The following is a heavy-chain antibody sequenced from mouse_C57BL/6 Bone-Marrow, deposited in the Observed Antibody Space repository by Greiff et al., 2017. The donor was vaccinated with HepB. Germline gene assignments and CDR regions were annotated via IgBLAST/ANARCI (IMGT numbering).Heavy chain of an antibody. Sequence: QVQLKESGPGLVAPSQSLSITCTVSGFSLTSYAISWVRQPPGKGLEWLGVIWTGGGTNYNSALKSRLSISKDNSKSQVFLKMTSLQTDDTARYYCARNEGPYYDYLAWFAYWGQGTLVTVSA. CDR2: IWTGGGT. CDR3: ARNEGPYYDYLAWFAY. D-gene: IGHD2-4*01. CDR1: GFSLTSYA. J-gene: IGHJ3*01. V-gene: IGHV2-9-1*01.